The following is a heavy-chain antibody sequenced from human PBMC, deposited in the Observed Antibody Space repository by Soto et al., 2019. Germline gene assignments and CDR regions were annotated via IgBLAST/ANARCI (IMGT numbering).Heavy chain of an antibody. J-gene: IGHJ4*02. CDR2: IYNGGRT. CDR1: GDSISSDGYH. Sequence: SETLSLTCTVSGDSISSDGYHWSWIRQSPGKGLEWIGYIYNGGRTFYRPSLESRINMSLDATKNSYSLRLTSVTAADTAVYYCARAPVGMDSINFFDHWGQGILVTVS. V-gene: IGHV4-30-4*01. D-gene: IGHD2-8*01. CDR3: ARAPVGMDSINFFDH.